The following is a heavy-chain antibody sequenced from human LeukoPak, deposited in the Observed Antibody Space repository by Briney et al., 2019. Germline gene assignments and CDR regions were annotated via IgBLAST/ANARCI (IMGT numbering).Heavy chain of an antibody. Sequence: SQTLSLTCAISGDSVSSKSAAWNWIRQSPSRGLEWLGRTYYRSKWYNDYAVSVKSRITINPDTSKNQFSLQLSSVTPEDTAVYFCARTPFTTFVNWFDPWGQGTLVTVSS. D-gene: IGHD1-14*01. CDR1: GDSVSSKSAA. J-gene: IGHJ5*02. CDR3: ARTPFTTFVNWFDP. V-gene: IGHV6-1*01. CDR2: TYYRSKWYN.